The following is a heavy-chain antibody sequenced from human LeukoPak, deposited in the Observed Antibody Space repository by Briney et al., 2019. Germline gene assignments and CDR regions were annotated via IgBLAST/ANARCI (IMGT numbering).Heavy chain of an antibody. CDR1: GFTVSGNY. CDR2: IYSGGST. J-gene: IGHJ6*03. D-gene: IGHD4-11*01. CDR3: AKNFVVTTGGWHCMDV. V-gene: IGHV3-66*01. Sequence: TGGSLRLSCAASGFTVSGNYMSWVRQAPGKGLEWVSVIYSGGSTYYADSVKGRFTISRDNSKNTLYLQMNSLRAEDTAVYYCAKNFVVTTGGWHCMDVWGKGTTVTISS.